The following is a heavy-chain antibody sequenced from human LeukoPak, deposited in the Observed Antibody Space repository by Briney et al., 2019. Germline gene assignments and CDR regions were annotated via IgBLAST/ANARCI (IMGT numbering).Heavy chain of an antibody. CDR3: ARGYGSGSYGLSWYPPWDYFDY. V-gene: IGHV4-39*07. D-gene: IGHD3-10*01. CDR2: IYYSGST. CDR1: GGSISSSSYY. J-gene: IGHJ4*02. Sequence: PSETLSLTCTVSGGSISSSSYYWGWIRQPPGKGLEWIGSIYYSGSTYYNPSLKSRVTISVDTSKNQFSLKLSSVTAADTAVYYCARGYGSGSYGLSWYPPWDYFDYWGQGTLVTVSS.